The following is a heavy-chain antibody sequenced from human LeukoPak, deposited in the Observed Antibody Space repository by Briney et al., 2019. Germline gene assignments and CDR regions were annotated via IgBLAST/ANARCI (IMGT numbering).Heavy chain of an antibody. J-gene: IGHJ4*02. CDR3: ARKPLAAAGKIDY. CDR2: INHSGST. D-gene: IGHD6-13*01. CDR1: GGSFSGYY. Sequence: SETLSLTCAVYGGSFSGYYWSWIRQPPGKGLEWIGEINHSGSTNYNPSLKSRVTISVDTSKNQFSLKLSSATAADTAVYYCARKPLAAAGKIDYWGQGTLVTVSS. V-gene: IGHV4-34*01.